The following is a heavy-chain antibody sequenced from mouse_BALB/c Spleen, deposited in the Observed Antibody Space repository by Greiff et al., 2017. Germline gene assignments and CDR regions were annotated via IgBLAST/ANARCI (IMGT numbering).Heavy chain of an antibody. V-gene: IGHV5-17*02. D-gene: IGHD2-14*01. CDR2: ISSGSSTI. CDR3: ARSRGTNYYAMDY. CDR1: GFTFSSFG. Sequence: EVKLVESGGGLVQPGGSRKLSCAASGFTFSSFGMHWVRQAPEKGLEWVAYISSGSSTIYYADTVKGRFTISRDNPKNTLFLQMTSLRSEDTAMYYCARSRGTNYYAMDYWGQGTSVTVSS. J-gene: IGHJ4*01.